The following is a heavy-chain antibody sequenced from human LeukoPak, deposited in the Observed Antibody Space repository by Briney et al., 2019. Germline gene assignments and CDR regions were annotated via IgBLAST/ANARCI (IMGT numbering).Heavy chain of an antibody. V-gene: IGHV3-7*01. CDR2: IKQDGSEK. J-gene: IGHJ4*02. Sequence: SGGSLRLSCAASGFTFSSYWMSWVRQAPGKGLEWVANIKQDGSEKYYVDSVKGRFTISRDNAKNSLYLQMNSLRAEDTAVYYCAREVHSGWIQLFYFDYWGQGTLVTVSS. CDR1: GFTFSSYW. D-gene: IGHD5-18*01. CDR3: AREVHSGWIQLFYFDY.